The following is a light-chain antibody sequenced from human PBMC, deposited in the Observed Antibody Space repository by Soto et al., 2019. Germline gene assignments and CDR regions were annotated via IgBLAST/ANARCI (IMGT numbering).Light chain of an antibody. J-gene: IGKJ1*01. CDR3: QQSYSSPPT. CDR2: AAS. V-gene: IGKV1-39*01. Sequence: DIQMTQSPSTLSASVGDRVTITGRASQGISNDLGWYQQKPGLAPKLLIFAASSLQSGVPSRFSGSRSGPDFTLTISSLQPEDFATYYCQQSYSSPPTFGQGTKVDI. CDR1: QGISND.